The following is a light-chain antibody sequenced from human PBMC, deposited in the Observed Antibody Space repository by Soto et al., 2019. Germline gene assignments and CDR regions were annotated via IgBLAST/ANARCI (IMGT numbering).Light chain of an antibody. Sequence: QPASVSGSPGQSITISCAGTSSDIGGFNYISWYQQHPGKAPTLIIYEVRNRPSGGSNRFSGAKSGNTASLTISGLQAEDEANYYCSSYTTSSTVIFGGGTKVTVL. V-gene: IGLV2-14*01. CDR1: SSDIGGFNY. CDR3: SSYTTSSTVI. J-gene: IGLJ2*01. CDR2: EVR.